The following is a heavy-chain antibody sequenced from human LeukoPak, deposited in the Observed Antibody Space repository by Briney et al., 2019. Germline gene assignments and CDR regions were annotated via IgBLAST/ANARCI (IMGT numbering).Heavy chain of an antibody. J-gene: IGHJ3*02. D-gene: IGHD5-18*01. CDR3: ARDSRLPQREAFDI. CDR2: IYYSGST. Sequence: SSQTLSLTCTVSGGSISSGGYYWSWIRQHPGKGLEWIGYIYYSGSTYYNPSLKSRVTISVDTSKNQFSLKLSSVTAADTAVYYCARDSRLPQREAFDIWGQGTMVTVSS. CDR1: GGSISSGGYY. V-gene: IGHV4-31*03.